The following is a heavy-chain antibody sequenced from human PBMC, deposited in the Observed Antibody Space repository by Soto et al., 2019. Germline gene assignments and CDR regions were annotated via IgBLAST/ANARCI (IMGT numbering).Heavy chain of an antibody. Sequence: QVQLVQSGAEVKKPGSSVKVSCKASGGTFSSYAISWVRQALGHGLEGMGGIIPIFGTANYAQKFQGRVTSTADESTSTAYMELSSLRSGDTAVYYWARTGRTGTLYYPGMDVWGQGTTVTVSS. V-gene: IGHV1-69*12. CDR3: ARTGRTGTLYYPGMDV. CDR1: GGTFSSYA. D-gene: IGHD1-1*01. J-gene: IGHJ6*02. CDR2: IIPIFGTA.